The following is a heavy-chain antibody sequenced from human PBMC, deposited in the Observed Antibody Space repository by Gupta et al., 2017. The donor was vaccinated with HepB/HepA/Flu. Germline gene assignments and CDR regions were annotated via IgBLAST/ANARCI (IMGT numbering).Heavy chain of an antibody. V-gene: IGHV3-15*01. Sequence: EVHLEESGGGLVKAGASLRLPCAGPGFTFSNPWMNWVRQAPGKGLEWVGRVKSKAVGGTTHYAAPVKGRFAISRDDSKSSVYLQMNSLKTEDTAVYYCAVAWVDCGGDCYKYWGQGTLVTVSS. J-gene: IGHJ4*02. D-gene: IGHD2-21*01. CDR3: AVAWVDCGGDCYKY. CDR2: VKSKAVGGTT. CDR1: GFTFSNPW.